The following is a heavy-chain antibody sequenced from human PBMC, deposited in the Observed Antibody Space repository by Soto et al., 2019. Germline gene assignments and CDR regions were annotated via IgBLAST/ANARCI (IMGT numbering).Heavy chain of an antibody. D-gene: IGHD3-22*01. CDR1: GFTFSSYG. V-gene: IGHV3-30*18. Sequence: GGSLRLSCAASGFTFSSYGMHWVRQAPGKGLEWVAVISYDGSNKYYADSVKGRFTISRDNSKNTLYLQMNSLRAEDTAVYYCAKDSSYYDSRGGAFDIWGQGTMVTVSS. J-gene: IGHJ3*02. CDR2: ISYDGSNK. CDR3: AKDSSYYDSRGGAFDI.